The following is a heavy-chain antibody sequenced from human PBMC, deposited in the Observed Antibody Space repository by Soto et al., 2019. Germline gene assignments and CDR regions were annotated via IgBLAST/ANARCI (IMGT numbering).Heavy chain of an antibody. D-gene: IGHD6-19*01. CDR1: GFTFSDYA. J-gene: IGHJ4*02. Sequence: VQLVGAGGGVVQPGRSLRLSCAASGFTFSDYAMHWIRQAPGKGLAWVAVVSHDGRNTHYADSVNGRFTIARDSAKNTVALEMISLRAEDTAVYYCAKGGRQWLVTSDFNYWGQGALVTVSS. CDR2: VSHDGRNT. V-gene: IGHV3-30*18. CDR3: AKGGRQWLVTSDFNY.